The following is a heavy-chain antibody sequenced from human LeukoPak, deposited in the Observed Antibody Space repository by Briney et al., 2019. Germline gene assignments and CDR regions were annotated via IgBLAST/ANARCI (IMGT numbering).Heavy chain of an antibody. V-gene: IGHV3-33*01. CDR1: GFTFSSYG. D-gene: IGHD6-13*01. Sequence: GRSLRLSCAASGFTFSSYGMHWVRQAPGKGLEWVAFIRYDGSNKYYADSVKGRFTISRDNSKNTLYLQMNSLRAEDTAVYYCARVSSWYMDYWGQGTLVTVSS. J-gene: IGHJ4*02. CDR3: ARVSSWYMDY. CDR2: IRYDGSNK.